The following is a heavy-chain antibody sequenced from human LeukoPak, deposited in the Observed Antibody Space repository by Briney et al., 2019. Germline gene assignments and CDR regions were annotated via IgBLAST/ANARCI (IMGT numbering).Heavy chain of an antibody. CDR3: ASNYFDSSAYYRRAFDI. J-gene: IGHJ3*02. V-gene: IGHV3-53*01. CDR1: GFTVSNNY. CDR2: IYSGGAT. Sequence: GGSLRLSCAASGFTVSNNYMSWVRQAPGKGLEWVSVIYSGGATYYADSVKGRFTISRDNAKNSLYLQMNSLRAEDTAVYYCASNYFDSSAYYRRAFDIWGQGTMVTVSS. D-gene: IGHD3-22*01.